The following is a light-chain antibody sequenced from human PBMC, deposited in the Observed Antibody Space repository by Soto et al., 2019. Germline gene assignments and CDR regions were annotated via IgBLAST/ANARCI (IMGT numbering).Light chain of an antibody. J-gene: IGKJ1*01. CDR3: QQYNSYSPWT. CDR1: QNVNKW. V-gene: IGKV1-5*01. Sequence: DIQMTQTPSTLSASFGDRVTITCRASQNVNKWLAWFQQKPGKVPKLLIFDASTLQTGVQLGFGGSGSGTVFTLTISSLQPEDFATYYCQQYNSYSPWTFGQGTKMDIK. CDR2: DAS.